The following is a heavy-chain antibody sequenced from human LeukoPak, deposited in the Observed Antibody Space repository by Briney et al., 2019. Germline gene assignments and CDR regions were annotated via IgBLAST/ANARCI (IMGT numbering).Heavy chain of an antibody. CDR1: GYSFTSYW. J-gene: IGHJ3*02. Sequence: GESLKISCKGSGYSFTSYWIGWVRQMPGKGLEWMGIIYPGDPDTRYSPSFQGQVTISADKSISTAYLQWSSLKASDTAMYYCARDITGTIDAFDIWGQGTMLTVSS. CDR2: IYPGDPDT. D-gene: IGHD1-20*01. CDR3: ARDITGTIDAFDI. V-gene: IGHV5-51*01.